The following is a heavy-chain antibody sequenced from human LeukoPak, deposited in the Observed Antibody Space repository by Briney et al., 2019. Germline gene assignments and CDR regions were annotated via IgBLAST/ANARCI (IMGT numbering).Heavy chain of an antibody. CDR1: GFTFSSYS. J-gene: IGHJ4*02. CDR3: ARAGGSSSSRFFRY. D-gene: IGHD6-6*01. Sequence: GGSLRLSCAASGFTFSSYSMNWVRQAPGKGLEWVSSISSSSSYIYYADSVKGRFTNSRDNAKNSLYLQMNSLRAEDTAVYYCARAGGSSSSRFFRYWGQGTLVTVSS. CDR2: ISSSSSYI. V-gene: IGHV3-21*01.